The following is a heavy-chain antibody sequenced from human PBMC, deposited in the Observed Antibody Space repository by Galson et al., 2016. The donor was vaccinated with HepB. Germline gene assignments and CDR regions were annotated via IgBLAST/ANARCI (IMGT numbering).Heavy chain of an antibody. CDR3: ASDPPPYYDFWSGYPDC. D-gene: IGHD3-3*01. V-gene: IGHV3-33*01. CDR2: IWYDGSNK. J-gene: IGHJ4*02. Sequence: SLRLSCAASGFTFSSYGMHWVRQAPGKGLEWVAVIWYDGSNKYSADSVKGRFTTSRDNSRNTLYLQMNSLRAEDTAVYYCASDPPPYYDFWSGYPDCWGQGTLVTVSS. CDR1: GFTFSSYG.